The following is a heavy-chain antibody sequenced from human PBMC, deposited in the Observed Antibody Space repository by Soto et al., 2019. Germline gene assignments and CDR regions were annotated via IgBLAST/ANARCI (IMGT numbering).Heavy chain of an antibody. J-gene: IGHJ4*02. D-gene: IGHD3-3*01. CDR3: ARESPRITIFGVFIC. Sequence: PGGSLRLSCAASGFTFSTYAMHWVRQAPGKGLEWVAVISYDGSNKYNADSVKGRFTISRDNSKNTLFLQMNSLRAEDTAVYYCARESPRITIFGVFICWGQGTLVTV. CDR2: ISYDGSNK. CDR1: GFTFSTYA. V-gene: IGHV3-30-3*01.